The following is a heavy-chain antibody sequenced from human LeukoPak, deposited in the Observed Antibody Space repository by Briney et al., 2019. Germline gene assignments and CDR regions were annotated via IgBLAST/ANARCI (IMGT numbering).Heavy chain of an antibody. Sequence: GGSLRLSCVASGFTFSSYALSWVRQTPGKGLDCVSVISGSDGYTYYADSVKGRFTISRDNSMNTLYLQMNSLRAEDTAIYYCAKQDTSMDYFDYWGRGTLVSVSS. D-gene: IGHD5-18*01. CDR2: ISGSDGYT. CDR1: GFTFSSYA. CDR3: AKQDTSMDYFDY. V-gene: IGHV3-23*01. J-gene: IGHJ4*02.